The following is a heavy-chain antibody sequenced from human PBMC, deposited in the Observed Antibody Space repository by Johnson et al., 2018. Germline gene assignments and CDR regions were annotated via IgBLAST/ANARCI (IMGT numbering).Heavy chain of an antibody. D-gene: IGHD3-22*01. CDR1: GASISTYF. Sequence: QVQLQESGPGLVKPSETLSLTCTVSGASISTYFWSWIRQPPGKGLEWIGYIYYSGSSSYSPSLKSRATMSVDMSKNQLTLKLSSVAAADTGVYYWARGRGDYYDSSGFQSWGQGTLVTVSS. CDR3: ARGRGDYYDSSGFQS. V-gene: IGHV4-59*01. CDR2: IYYSGSS. J-gene: IGHJ5*02.